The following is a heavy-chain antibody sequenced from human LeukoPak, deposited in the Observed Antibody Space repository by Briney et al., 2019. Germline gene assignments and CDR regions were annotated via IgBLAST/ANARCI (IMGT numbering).Heavy chain of an antibody. CDR2: INGDGSST. CDR3: ARDMYTTSSARGAY. V-gene: IGHV3-74*01. CDR1: GFTFSDYW. J-gene: IGHJ4*02. D-gene: IGHD6-6*01. Sequence: GGPLRLSCAASGFTFSDYWMHWVRQAPGKGLVWVARINGDGSSTTYADSVRGRFTISRDNAKNTLYLQMNSLRAEDAAVYYCARDMYTTSSARGAYWGQGTLVTVSS.